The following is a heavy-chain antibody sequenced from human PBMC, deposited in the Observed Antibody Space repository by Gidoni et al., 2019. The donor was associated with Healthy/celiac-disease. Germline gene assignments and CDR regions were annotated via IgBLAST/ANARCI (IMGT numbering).Heavy chain of an antibody. J-gene: IGHJ6*02. Sequence: QVQLVESGGGVVQPGRSRRLSCAASGFTFSSYGMHWVRQAPGTGLEWVAVIWYDGSNKYYADSVKGRFTISRDNSKNTLYLQMNSLRAEDTAVYYCARGLSADGMDVWGQGTTVTVSS. D-gene: IGHD2-15*01. CDR3: ARGLSADGMDV. V-gene: IGHV3-33*01. CDR1: GFTFSSYG. CDR2: IWYDGSNK.